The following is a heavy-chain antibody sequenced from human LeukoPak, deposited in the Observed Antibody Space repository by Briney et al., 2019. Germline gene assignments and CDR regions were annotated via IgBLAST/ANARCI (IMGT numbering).Heavy chain of an antibody. V-gene: IGHV3-23*01. CDR1: GFTFRNYA. Sequence: GGSLRLSCAASGFTFRNYAMSWVRQAPGKGLEWVSAITGSGGNTYYADSVKGRFTISRDNSKNTVFLQMNSLRAEDTAVYYCAKWGDYDVLTGYYVSDYWGQGTLSPSPQ. J-gene: IGHJ4*02. CDR3: AKWGDYDVLTGYYVSDY. D-gene: IGHD3-9*01. CDR2: ITGSGGNT.